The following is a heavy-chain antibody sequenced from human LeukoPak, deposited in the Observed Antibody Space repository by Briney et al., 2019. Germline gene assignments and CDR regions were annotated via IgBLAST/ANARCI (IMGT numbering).Heavy chain of an antibody. CDR3: AKTGSLMGRFSHY. CDR2: IHHSGTT. D-gene: IGHD2/OR15-2a*01. Sequence: PSETLSLTCTVSGFSMTNYYRNWVRQPPGKGLEWVGCIHHSGTTNYNPSLKKRLTMSVDKSKSQLYLKLTPVSGADTVLYFCAKTGSLMGRFSHYWGQGFQLIVSS. J-gene: IGHJ4*02. V-gene: IGHV4-59*01. CDR1: GFSMTNYY.